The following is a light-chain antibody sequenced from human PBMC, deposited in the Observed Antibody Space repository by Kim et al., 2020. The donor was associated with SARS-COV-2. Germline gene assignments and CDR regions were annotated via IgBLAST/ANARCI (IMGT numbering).Light chain of an antibody. J-gene: IGKJ2*01. V-gene: IGKV1-5*03. CDR2: KAS. CDR3: QQYKTYPDT. Sequence: DIQMTQSPSTLSASVGDRVTITCRASQSINSWLAWYQQKPGKAPKLLIYKASYLESGVPSRFSGSESGTEFTLTISSLQPDDFATYYCQQYKTYPDTFGQGTKLEI. CDR1: QSINSW.